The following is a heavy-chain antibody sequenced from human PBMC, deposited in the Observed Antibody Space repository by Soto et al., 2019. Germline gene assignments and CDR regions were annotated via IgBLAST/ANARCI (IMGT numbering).Heavy chain of an antibody. CDR2: ILHDGINE. Sequence: PGGSLRLSCAACGFNFSSYNTHWVRQAPCKGLEWVALILHDGINEYYADSVKRRFNISRDNSKNTLYLQVKSLRAEDTAVYYCAKSRDGYRFYFDYGMDVWGQGTTVAV. V-gene: IGHV3-30*18. J-gene: IGHJ6*02. CDR1: GFNFSSYN. CDR3: AKSRDGYRFYFDYGMDV. D-gene: IGHD5-12*01.